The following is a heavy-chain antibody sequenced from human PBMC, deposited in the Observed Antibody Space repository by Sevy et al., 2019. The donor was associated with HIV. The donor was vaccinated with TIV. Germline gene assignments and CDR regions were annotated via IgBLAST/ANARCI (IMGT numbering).Heavy chain of an antibody. CDR3: AKDPDWNYVDFRYYFDY. CDR1: GFTFSSYA. D-gene: IGHD1-7*01. CDR2: ISGSCGST. V-gene: IGHV3-23*01. J-gene: IGHJ4*02. Sequence: GGSLRLSCAASGFTFSSYAMSWVRQAPGKGLEWVSAISGSCGSTYYADSVKGRFTISRDNSKNTLYLQMNSLRAEDTAVYYCAKDPDWNYVDFRYYFDYWGQGTLVTVSS.